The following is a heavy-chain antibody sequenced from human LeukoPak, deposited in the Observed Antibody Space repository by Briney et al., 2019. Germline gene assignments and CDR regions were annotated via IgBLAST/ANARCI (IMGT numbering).Heavy chain of an antibody. CDR1: GYTFTSYY. Sequence: GASVKVSCKASGYTFTSYYMHWVRQAPGQGLEWMGIINPSGGSTSYAQKFQGRVTMTRDTSTSTVYMELSSLRSEDTAVYYCARDLLVGYCSSTSCFNFDYWGQGTLVTISS. CDR2: INPSGGST. D-gene: IGHD2-2*01. CDR3: ARDLLVGYCSSTSCFNFDY. V-gene: IGHV1-46*01. J-gene: IGHJ4*02.